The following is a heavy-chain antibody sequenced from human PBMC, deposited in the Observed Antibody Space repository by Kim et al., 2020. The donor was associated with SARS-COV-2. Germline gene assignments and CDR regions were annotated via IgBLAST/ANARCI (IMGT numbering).Heavy chain of an antibody. CDR3: ARVFGIAVAGPFDY. J-gene: IGHJ4*02. Sequence: RQGRVTLTTDTTTSTAYMELRSLRSDDTAVYYCARVFGIAVAGPFDYWGQGTLVTVSS. V-gene: IGHV1-18*01. D-gene: IGHD6-19*01.